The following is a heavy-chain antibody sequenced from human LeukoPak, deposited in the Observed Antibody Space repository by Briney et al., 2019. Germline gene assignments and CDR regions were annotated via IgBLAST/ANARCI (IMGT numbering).Heavy chain of an antibody. J-gene: IGHJ5*02. V-gene: IGHV4-34*01. CDR2: VNHSGTT. Sequence: PSETLSLTCAVYGGSFSAYYWSWIRQPPGKGLEWIGEVNHSGTTKYNPSLKSRVTISVDTSENQFSLKLNSVTAADTAAYYCAKNNWFDPWGQGTLVTVSS. CDR1: GGSFSAYY. CDR3: AKNNWFDP.